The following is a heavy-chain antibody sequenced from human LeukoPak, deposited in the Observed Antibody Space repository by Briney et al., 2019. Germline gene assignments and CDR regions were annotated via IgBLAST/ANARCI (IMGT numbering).Heavy chain of an antibody. CDR3: ARELHSPSGHWLDP. D-gene: IGHD2-21*01. Sequence: SETLSLTCAVSGGSISSGGYSWSWIRQPPGKGLEWIGYIYHSGSTYYNPSLKSRVTISVDRSKNQFSLKLSSVTAADSAVYYGARELHSPSGHWLDPWGQGTLVTVSS. CDR1: GGSISSGGYS. J-gene: IGHJ5*02. CDR2: IYHSGST. V-gene: IGHV4-30-2*01.